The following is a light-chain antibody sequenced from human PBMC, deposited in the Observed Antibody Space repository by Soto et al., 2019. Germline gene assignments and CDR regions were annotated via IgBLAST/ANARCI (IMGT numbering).Light chain of an antibody. CDR3: TSYTISSTWV. CDR1: SSDIGGYSY. V-gene: IGLV2-14*01. J-gene: IGLJ3*02. CDR2: EVS. Sequence: QSALTQPASVSGSPGQSITISCTGTSSDIGGYSYVSWYQQHPGNAPRLMIYEVSNRPSGVSNRFSGSKSGNTASLTISGLQAEDEADYYCTSYTISSTWVFGGGTKLPS.